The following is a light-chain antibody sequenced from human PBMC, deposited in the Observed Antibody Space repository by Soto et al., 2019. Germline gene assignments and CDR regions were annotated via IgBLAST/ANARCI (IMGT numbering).Light chain of an antibody. CDR3: QQYNSWPPLT. CDR1: QSVSSN. CDR2: GAS. Sequence: MSQSPATLSLYPGGRAILSCRASQSVSSNLAWYRQKPGQAPRLLIYGASTRATGIPARFSGSGSGTEFTLTISSLQSEDSAVYYCQQYNSWPPLTFGERTNVAI. V-gene: IGKV3D-15*01. J-gene: IGKJ4*01.